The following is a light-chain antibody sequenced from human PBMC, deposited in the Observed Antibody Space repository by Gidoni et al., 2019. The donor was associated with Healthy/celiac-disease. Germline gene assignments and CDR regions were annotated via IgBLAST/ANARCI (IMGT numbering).Light chain of an antibody. CDR1: QSVSSY. V-gene: IGKV3-11*01. J-gene: IGKJ1*01. Sequence: DIVLTQSPATLSLSPGERATLSCRASQSVSSYLAWYQQKPGQAPRLLIYDASNRATGIPARFSGRGSGTDFTLTISSLEPEDFAVYYCQQRKTFGQGTKVEIK. CDR2: DAS. CDR3: QQRKT.